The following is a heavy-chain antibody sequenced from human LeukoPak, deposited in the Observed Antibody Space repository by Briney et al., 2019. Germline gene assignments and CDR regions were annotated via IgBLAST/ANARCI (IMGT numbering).Heavy chain of an antibody. Sequence: SETLSLTCTVSGGSISSGSYSWTWIRQAPGKGLEWIGYMFQSGNTQYNPSLKGRVIISVDRSRDQFSLKLRSMTAADTGVYFCARGDTDYYSDAFDVWGQGTMVTVSS. CDR1: GGSISSGSYS. J-gene: IGHJ3*01. CDR2: MFQSGNT. CDR3: ARGDTDYYSDAFDV. V-gene: IGHV4-30-2*01. D-gene: IGHD1-26*01.